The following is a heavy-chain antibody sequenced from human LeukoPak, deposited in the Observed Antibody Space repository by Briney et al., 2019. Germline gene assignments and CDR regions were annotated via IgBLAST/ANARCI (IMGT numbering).Heavy chain of an antibody. CDR2: INSDGSST. J-gene: IGHJ4*02. D-gene: IGHD6-13*01. CDR3: ARVQRVASSWYSSRPYYFDY. CDR1: GFIFSDYT. V-gene: IGHV3-74*01. Sequence: GGSLRLSCAASGFIFSDYTMNWVRQSPGKGLVWVSRINSDGSSTSYADSVKGRFTISRDNAKNTLYLQMNSLRAEDTAVYYCARVQRVASSWYSSRPYYFDYWGQGTLVTVSS.